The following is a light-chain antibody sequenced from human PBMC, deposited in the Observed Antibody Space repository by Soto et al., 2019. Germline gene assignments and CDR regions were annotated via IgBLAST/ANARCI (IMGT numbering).Light chain of an antibody. J-gene: IGLJ2*01. Sequence: QLVLTQSPSASASLGASVKLTCTLSSGRSSYAIAWHQQQPEKGPRYLMKLNSDGSHSKGDGIPDRFSGSSSGAERYLTISILQSEDEADYYCQTWGTGMGVFGGGTKLTVL. CDR3: QTWGTGMGV. V-gene: IGLV4-69*01. CDR2: LNSDGSH. CDR1: SGRSSYA.